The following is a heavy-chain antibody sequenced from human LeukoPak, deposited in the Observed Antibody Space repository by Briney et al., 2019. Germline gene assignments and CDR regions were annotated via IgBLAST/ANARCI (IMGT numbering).Heavy chain of an antibody. CDR3: AKVSRVYCSGGSCYSPPDY. D-gene: IGHD2-15*01. CDR1: GFTFSSYG. J-gene: IGHJ4*02. Sequence: GGSLRLSCAASGFTFSSYGMHWVRQAPGKGLEWVAVISYDGSNKYNADFVKGRFTISRDNSKNTLYLQMNSLRAEDTAVYYCAKVSRVYCSGGSCYSPPDYWGQGTLVTVSS. CDR2: ISYDGSNK. V-gene: IGHV3-30*18.